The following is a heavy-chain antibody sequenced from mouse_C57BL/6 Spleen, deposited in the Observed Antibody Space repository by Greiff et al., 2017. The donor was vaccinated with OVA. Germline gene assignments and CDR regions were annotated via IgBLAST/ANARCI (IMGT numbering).Heavy chain of an antibody. D-gene: IGHD1-1*01. Sequence: VQLQQSGTVLARPGASVKMSCKTSGYTFTSYWMHWVKQRPGQGLEWIGAIYPGNSDTSYNQKFKGKAKLTAVTSASTAYMELSSLTNEDSAVYYCTRTVITTVDYFDYWGQGTTLTVSS. V-gene: IGHV1-5*01. CDR1: GYTFTSYW. CDR3: TRTVITTVDYFDY. CDR2: IYPGNSDT. J-gene: IGHJ2*01.